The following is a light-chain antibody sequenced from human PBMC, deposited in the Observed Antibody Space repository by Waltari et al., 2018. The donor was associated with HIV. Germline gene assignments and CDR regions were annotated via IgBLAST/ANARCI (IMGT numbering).Light chain of an antibody. CDR2: GNS. CDR3: QSYDSSLSVCV. V-gene: IGLV1-40*01. Sequence: QSVLTQPPSVSGAPGQRVTISCTGSSSNIGAGYDVHWYQQIPGTAPKLLIYGNSHRPSGVPDRFSGSKSGTSASLAITGLQAEDEADYYCQSYDSSLSVCVFGGGTKLTVL. J-gene: IGLJ3*02. CDR1: SSNIGAGYD.